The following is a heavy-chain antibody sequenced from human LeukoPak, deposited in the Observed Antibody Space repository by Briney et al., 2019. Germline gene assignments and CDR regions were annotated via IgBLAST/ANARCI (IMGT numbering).Heavy chain of an antibody. V-gene: IGHV3-73*01. Sequence: GGSLRLSRAASGFTFSGSSMHWVRQASGKGLEWVGRIRSKANSYATAYAASVKGRFTISRDDSKNTAYLQMNSLKIEDTAVYYCTRRGHYDSSTYSYFDYWGQGTLVTVSS. CDR1: GFTFSGSS. CDR3: TRRGHYDSSTYSYFDY. CDR2: IRSKANSYAT. J-gene: IGHJ4*02. D-gene: IGHD3-22*01.